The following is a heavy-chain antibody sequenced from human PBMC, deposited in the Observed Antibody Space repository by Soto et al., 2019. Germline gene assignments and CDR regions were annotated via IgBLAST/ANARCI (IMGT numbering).Heavy chain of an antibody. J-gene: IGHJ4*02. CDR3: AKDYLIFGVVIMASFDY. D-gene: IGHD3-3*01. CDR1: VFTFSSYA. Sequence: GGSLRLSCAASVFTFSSYAMSWVRQAPGKGLEWVSAISGSGGSTYYADSVKGRFTISRDNSKNTLYLQMNSLRAEDTAVYYCAKDYLIFGVVIMASFDYWGQGTLVTVSS. CDR2: ISGSGGST. V-gene: IGHV3-23*01.